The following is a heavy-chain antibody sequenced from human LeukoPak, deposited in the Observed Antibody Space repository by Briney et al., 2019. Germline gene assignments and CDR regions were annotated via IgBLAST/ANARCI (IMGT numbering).Heavy chain of an antibody. CDR2: INPSGGST. J-gene: IGHJ4*02. CDR1: GYTFTSYY. D-gene: IGHD2-2*02. Sequence: GASVKVSCKASGYTFTSYYMHWVRQAPGQGLEWMGTINPSGGSTSYAQKFQGRVTMTRDTSTSTVYMELSSLRSEDTAVYYCARDRCSSTSCYTFDYWGQGTLVTVSS. V-gene: IGHV1-46*03. CDR3: ARDRCSSTSCYTFDY.